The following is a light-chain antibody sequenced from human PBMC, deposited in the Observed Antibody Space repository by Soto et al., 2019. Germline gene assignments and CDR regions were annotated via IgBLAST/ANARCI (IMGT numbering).Light chain of an antibody. CDR3: QQRGNWPLT. Sequence: ELVLTQSPATLSLSPGERASLSCRARQSVSSHLAWYQQRPGQAPRLLIYDASYRAADIPARLSGSGSGTDFNLTSSSLEPEDFSVYYCQQRGNWPLTFGEGTKLESK. V-gene: IGKV3-11*01. J-gene: IGKJ4*01. CDR1: QSVSSH. CDR2: DAS.